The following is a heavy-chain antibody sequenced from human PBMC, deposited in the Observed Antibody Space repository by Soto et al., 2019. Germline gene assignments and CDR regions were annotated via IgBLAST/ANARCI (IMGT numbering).Heavy chain of an antibody. CDR2: IYYSGST. D-gene: IGHD3-22*01. CDR3: ARDYYDSSGLDY. Sequence: SETLSLTCTVSCGSISSGDYYWSWIRQPPGKGLEWIGYIYYSGSTYYNPSLKSRVTISVDTSKNQFSLKLSSVTAADTAVYYCARDYYDSSGLDYWGQGTLVTAPQ. J-gene: IGHJ4*02. CDR1: CGSISSGDYY. V-gene: IGHV4-30-4*01.